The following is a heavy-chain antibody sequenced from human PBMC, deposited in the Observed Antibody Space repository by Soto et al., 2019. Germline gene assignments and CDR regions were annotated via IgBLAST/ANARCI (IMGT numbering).Heavy chain of an antibody. V-gene: IGHV3-30*18. CDR2: ISYDGSNK. D-gene: IGHD5-12*01. J-gene: IGHJ4*02. Sequence: GGSLRLSCAASGFTFSSYGMHWVRQAPGKGLEWVAVISYDGSNKYYADSVKGRFTISRDNSKNTLYLQMNSLRAEDTAVYYCAKDHARRDGYQGLGYWGQGTLVTVSS. CDR3: AKDHARRDGYQGLGY. CDR1: GFTFSSYG.